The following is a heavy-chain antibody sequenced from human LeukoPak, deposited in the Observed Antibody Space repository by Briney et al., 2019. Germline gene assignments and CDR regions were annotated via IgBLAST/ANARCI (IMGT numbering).Heavy chain of an antibody. D-gene: IGHD2-2*01. J-gene: IGHJ4*02. CDR1: GFTFSTYA. Sequence: GGSLRLSCVASGFTFSTYAMSWVRQAPGKGLEWVSVISSSGSSTYYADSVKGRFTISRDNLKNTLYLQMNSLRAEDTAVYYCAKGYCSSTSCYDDYWGQGTLVTVSS. CDR3: AKGYCSSTSCYDDY. V-gene: IGHV3-23*01. CDR2: ISSSGSST.